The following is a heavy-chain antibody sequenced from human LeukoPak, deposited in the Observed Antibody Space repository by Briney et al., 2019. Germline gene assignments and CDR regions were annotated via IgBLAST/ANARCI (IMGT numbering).Heavy chain of an antibody. CDR2: IYYSGST. J-gene: IGHJ4*02. D-gene: IGHD1-26*01. V-gene: IGHV4-39*01. Sequence: PSETLSLTCTVSGGSISSSSYYWGWIRQPPGKGLEWIGSIYYSGSTYYNPSLKSRVTISVDTSKNQFSLKPSSVTAADTAVYYCARLRWELPDYWGQGTLVTVSS. CDR1: GGSISSSSYY. CDR3: ARLRWELPDY.